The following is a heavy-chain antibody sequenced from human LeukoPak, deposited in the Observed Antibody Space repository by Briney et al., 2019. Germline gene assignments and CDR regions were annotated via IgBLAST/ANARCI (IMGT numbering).Heavy chain of an antibody. J-gene: IGHJ4*02. CDR2: IWYDGSNK. V-gene: IGHV3-33*06. CDR1: GFTFSSYG. CDR3: AKFTGLNYFDY. Sequence: GGSLRLSCAASGFTFSSYGMHWVRQAPGKGLEWVAVIWYDGSNKYYADSVKGRFTISRDNSKNSLYLQMNSLRAEDTAVYYCAKFTGLNYFDYWGQGTLVTVSS. D-gene: IGHD3-10*01.